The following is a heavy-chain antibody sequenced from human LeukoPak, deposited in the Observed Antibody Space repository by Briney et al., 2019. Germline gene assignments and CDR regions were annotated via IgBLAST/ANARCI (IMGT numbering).Heavy chain of an antibody. CDR3: ARVPVSYYYYYGMDV. CDR2: INHSGST. J-gene: IGHJ6*02. V-gene: IGHV4-34*01. CDR1: GGSFSGYY. Sequence: PSETLSLTCAVYGGSFSGYYWSWIRQPPGKGLEWIGEINHSGSTNYNPSLKSRVTISVDTSKNQFSLKLSSVTAADTAVYYCARVPVSYYYYYGMDVWGQGTTVTVSS.